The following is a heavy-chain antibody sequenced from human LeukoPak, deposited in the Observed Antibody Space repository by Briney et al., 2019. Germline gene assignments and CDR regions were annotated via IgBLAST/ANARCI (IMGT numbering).Heavy chain of an antibody. J-gene: IGHJ3*02. CDR1: GDSITSYY. V-gene: IGHV4-59*08. CDR3: ARHCTSTSCYAEAGHDAFDI. CDR2: IHYSGST. Sequence: SETLSLTCTVSGDSITSYYWSWIRQPPGKGLQWIGYIHYSGSTNYNPSLKGRVTISVDTSKNQFSLKLTSVTAADTAVYYCARHCTSTSCYAEAGHDAFDIWGQGTMVTVSS. D-gene: IGHD2-2*01.